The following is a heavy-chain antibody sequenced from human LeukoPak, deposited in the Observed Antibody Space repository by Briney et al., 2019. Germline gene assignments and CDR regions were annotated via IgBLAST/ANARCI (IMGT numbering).Heavy chain of an antibody. CDR3: AREEDTAMVPFDY. Sequence: ASVKVSCKASGYTFTGYYMHWVRQAPGQGLEWMGWINPNSGGTNYAQKFQGRVTMTRDTSISTAYMELSRLRSDGTAVYYCAREEDTAMVPFDYWGQGTLVTVSS. V-gene: IGHV1-2*02. CDR1: GYTFTGYY. D-gene: IGHD5-18*01. CDR2: INPNSGGT. J-gene: IGHJ4*02.